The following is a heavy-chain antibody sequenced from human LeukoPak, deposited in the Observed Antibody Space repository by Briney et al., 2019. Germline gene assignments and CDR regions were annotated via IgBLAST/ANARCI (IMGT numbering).Heavy chain of an antibody. J-gene: IGHJ6*03. Sequence: SEPLSLPCSVSGGFITSGHWCLIRQPAGRGLEASGRGDFSGTTDYNPSLKSRATMSVDTSKTQFSLKLTSVTAADTAVYYCAKSSLITVAGPPPDYMDVWGNGTTLTVSS. CDR2: GDFSGTT. CDR3: AKSSLITVAGPPPDYMDV. V-gene: IGHV4-4*07. CDR1: GGFITSGH. D-gene: IGHD6-19*01.